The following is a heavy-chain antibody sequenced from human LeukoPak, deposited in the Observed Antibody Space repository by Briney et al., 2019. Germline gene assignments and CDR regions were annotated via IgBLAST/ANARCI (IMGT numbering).Heavy chain of an antibody. Sequence: GGSLRLSCTASGFTFGDYAMNWVRQAPGRRLEWVGFIRSKAYGGTTEYAASVKGRFTTSRDDSKSIAYLQMNSLKTEDTAVYYCTRAKDYYGGTGYYPDYWGQGTLVTVSS. J-gene: IGHJ4*02. D-gene: IGHD3-22*01. CDR1: GFTFGDYA. CDR2: IRSKAYGGTT. CDR3: TRAKDYYGGTGYYPDY. V-gene: IGHV3-49*04.